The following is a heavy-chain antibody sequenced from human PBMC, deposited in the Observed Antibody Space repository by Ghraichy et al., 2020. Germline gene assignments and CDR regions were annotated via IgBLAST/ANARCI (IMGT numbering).Heavy chain of an antibody. CDR1: GGSFSGYY. J-gene: IGHJ4*02. Sequence: SETLSLTCAVYGGSFSGYYWSWIRQPPGKGLEWIGEINHSGSTNYNPSLKSRVTISVDTSKNQFSLKLSSVTAADTAVYYCARRSGYYPKFDYWGQGTLVTVSS. V-gene: IGHV4-34*01. CDR3: ARRSGYYPKFDY. CDR2: INHSGST. D-gene: IGHD3-3*01.